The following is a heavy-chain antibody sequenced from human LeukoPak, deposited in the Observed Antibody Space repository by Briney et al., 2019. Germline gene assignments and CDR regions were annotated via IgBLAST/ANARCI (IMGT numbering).Heavy chain of an antibody. V-gene: IGHV4-39*07. D-gene: IGHD3-10*01. Sequence: PSETLSLTCTVSGGSINTPNYYWGWIRQTPGKGLEWIGNIFYSGGTYYNPSLKSRVTISVDTSKNQFSLKLSSVTAADTAVYYCARLSSMVRGVIIEHNWFDPWGQGTLVTVSS. CDR2: IFYSGGT. J-gene: IGHJ5*02. CDR1: GGSINTPNYY. CDR3: ARLSSMVRGVIIEHNWFDP.